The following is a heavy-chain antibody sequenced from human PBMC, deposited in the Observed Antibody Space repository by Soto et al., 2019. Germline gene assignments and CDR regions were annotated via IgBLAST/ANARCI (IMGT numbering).Heavy chain of an antibody. V-gene: IGHV1-69*01. CDR3: ARGGRYCSGGSCYYAFDI. CDR1: GGTFSSYA. Sequence: QVQLVQSGAEVKKPGSSVKVSCKASGGTFSSYAISWVRQAPGQGLEWMGGIIPIFGTANYAQKFQGRVTITADEFTSTAYMELSSLRSEDTAVYYCARGGRYCSGGSCYYAFDIWGQGTMVTVSS. J-gene: IGHJ3*02. D-gene: IGHD2-15*01. CDR2: IIPIFGTA.